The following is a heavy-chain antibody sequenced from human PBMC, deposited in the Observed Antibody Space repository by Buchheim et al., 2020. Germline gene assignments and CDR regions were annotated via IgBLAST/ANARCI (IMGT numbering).Heavy chain of an antibody. D-gene: IGHD3-16*01. Sequence: EVQLLESGGGLVQPGGSLRLSCAASGFTFSSYAMSWVRQAPGKGLEWVAAISGSGGRKYYADSVKGRFTISRDNAKKTLYLQMNSLRAEDTAVYYCAKGGESWYYFDYWGQRTL. CDR3: AKGGESWYYFDY. CDR2: ISGSGGRK. CDR1: GFTFSSYA. J-gene: IGHJ4*02. V-gene: IGHV3-23*01.